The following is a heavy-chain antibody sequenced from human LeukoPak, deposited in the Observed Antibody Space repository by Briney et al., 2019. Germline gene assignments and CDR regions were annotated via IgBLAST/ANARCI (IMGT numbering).Heavy chain of an antibody. V-gene: IGHV4-59*01. D-gene: IGHD2-8*02. CDR2: IYYSGTT. CDR3: ARLPAYCTGGICYYFHY. CDR1: GGSISTYY. Sequence: PSETLSLTCTVSGGSISTYYWSWLRQPPGEGLEWIGYIYYSGTTNYNPSLKSRVTISVDTSKNQFSLNLSSVTAADTAVYYCARLPAYCTGGICYYFHYWGQGALVTVSS. J-gene: IGHJ4*02.